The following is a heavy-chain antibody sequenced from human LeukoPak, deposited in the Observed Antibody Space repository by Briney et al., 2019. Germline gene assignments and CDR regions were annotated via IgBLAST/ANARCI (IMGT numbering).Heavy chain of an antibody. V-gene: IGHV1-46*01. J-gene: IGHJ4*02. Sequence: ASVKVSCKASGYTFTSYYMHWVRQAPGQGLEWMGIINPSGGSTSYAQKFQGRVTMTRDTSTSTVYVELSSLRSEDTAVYYCARETRLWLLSYWGQGTLVTVSS. CDR1: GYTFTSYY. D-gene: IGHD5-18*01. CDR2: INPSGGST. CDR3: ARETRLWLLSY.